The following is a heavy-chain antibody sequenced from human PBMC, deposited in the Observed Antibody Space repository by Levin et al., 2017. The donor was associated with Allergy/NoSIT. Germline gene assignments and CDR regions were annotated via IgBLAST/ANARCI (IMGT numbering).Heavy chain of an antibody. D-gene: IGHD2-2*01. J-gene: IGHJ1*01. CDR3: ARPDCSSAGCYREYFQR. Sequence: GGSLRLSCAASGFSFNTYAMHWVRQAPGKGLEWVAVISNDGSNKYYTDSVKGRFTISRDNSKNTLYLEINSLRAEDTAVYYCARPDCSSAGCYREYFQRWGQGTLVIVSS. CDR1: GFSFNTYA. V-gene: IGHV3-30-3*01. CDR2: ISNDGSNK.